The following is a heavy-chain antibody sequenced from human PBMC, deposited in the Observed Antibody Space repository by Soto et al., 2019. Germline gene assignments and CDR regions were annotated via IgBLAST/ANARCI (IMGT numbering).Heavy chain of an antibody. Sequence: PSETLSLTCTVSGGSISSGGYYWSWIRQHPGKGLEWIGYIYYSGSTYCNPSLKSRVTISVDTSKNQFSLKLSSVTAADTAVYYCARVTGFSGSYYPTRWGQGTLVTVSS. CDR2: IYYSGST. CDR1: GGSISSGGYY. V-gene: IGHV4-31*03. CDR3: ARVTGFSGSYYPTR. D-gene: IGHD1-26*01. J-gene: IGHJ4*02.